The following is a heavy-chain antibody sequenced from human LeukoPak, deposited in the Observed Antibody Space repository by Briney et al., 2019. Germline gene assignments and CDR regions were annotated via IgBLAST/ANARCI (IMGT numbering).Heavy chain of an antibody. Sequence: GGSLRLSCAASGFTFSSYAMSWVRQAPGKGLEWVSVISGSGGATYHADSVKGRFTISRDNSKNTLYLQMNSLRAEDTAVYYCAKEAGYSGYDYPDYWGQGTLVTVSS. CDR2: ISGSGGAT. CDR1: GFTFSSYA. D-gene: IGHD5-12*01. J-gene: IGHJ4*02. V-gene: IGHV3-23*01. CDR3: AKEAGYSGYDYPDY.